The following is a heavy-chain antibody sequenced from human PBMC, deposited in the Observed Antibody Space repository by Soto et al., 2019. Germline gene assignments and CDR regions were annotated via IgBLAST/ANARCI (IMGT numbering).Heavy chain of an antibody. J-gene: IGHJ6*02. V-gene: IGHV4-34*01. Sequence: SETLSLTCAVYGGSFSGYYWSWIRQPPGKGLEWIGEINHSGSTNYNPSLKSRVTISVDTSKNQFSLKLSSVTAADTAMYYCARGDYGDGYGMDVWGQGTTVTVSS. CDR1: GGSFSGYY. CDR2: INHSGST. CDR3: ARGDYGDGYGMDV. D-gene: IGHD4-17*01.